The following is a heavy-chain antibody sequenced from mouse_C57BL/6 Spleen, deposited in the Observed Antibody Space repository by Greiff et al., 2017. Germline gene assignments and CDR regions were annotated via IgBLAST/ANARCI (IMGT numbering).Heavy chain of an antibody. D-gene: IGHD2-3*01. Sequence: QVQLQQPGADLVKPGASVKFSCKASGYTFTSYWMPWVKQTPGQGLEWIGMIHPNSGSTNYNEKVKSKATLTVDKSSSTDYMQLSSLTSEDSAVYYCARNIYDGYAYYAMDYWGQGTSVTVSS. V-gene: IGHV1-64*01. CDR1: GYTFTSYW. J-gene: IGHJ4*01. CDR2: IHPNSGST. CDR3: ARNIYDGYAYYAMDY.